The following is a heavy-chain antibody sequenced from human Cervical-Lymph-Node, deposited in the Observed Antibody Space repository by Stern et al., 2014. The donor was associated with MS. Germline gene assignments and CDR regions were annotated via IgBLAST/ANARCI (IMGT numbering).Heavy chain of an antibody. CDR2: IYWDDDT. CDR3: AHRDDWQLDFAY. CDR1: GFSLTTNGVS. J-gene: IGHJ4*02. V-gene: IGHV2-5*02. Sequence: QVTLKESGPTLVIPTQTLTLTCTFSGFSLTTNGVSVGRIRPPPGKALECLALIYWDDDTRYSPSLKSRLTITKDTSKNQVLLTMTNVEPVDTATYYCAHRDDWQLDFAYWGQGILVTVSS. D-gene: IGHD6-6*01.